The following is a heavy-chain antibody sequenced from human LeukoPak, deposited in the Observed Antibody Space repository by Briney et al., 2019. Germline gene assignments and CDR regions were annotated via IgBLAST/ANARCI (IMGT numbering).Heavy chain of an antibody. D-gene: IGHD3-3*01. CDR3: ARRSVTLAD. J-gene: IGHJ4*02. CDR1: GGSISSSGYY. V-gene: IGHV4-39*01. CDR2: IYYSGTT. Sequence: SETLSLTCTVSGGSISSSGYYWGWIRQPPGQGLEWIGSIYYSGTTYYNPSPKSRVTISADTSKNQFSLKLTSVTAADTAVYYCARRSVTLADWGQGTLVTVSS.